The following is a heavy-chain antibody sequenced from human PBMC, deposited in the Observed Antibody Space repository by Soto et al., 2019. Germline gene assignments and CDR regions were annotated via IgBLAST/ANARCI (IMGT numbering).Heavy chain of an antibody. V-gene: IGHV4-59*01. J-gene: IGHJ4*02. D-gene: IGHD5-12*01. CDR1: GGSISSYY. CDR3: ARAEGGYSRYDYFDY. CDR2: IYYSGST. Sequence: SETLSLTCTVSGGSISSYYWSWIRQPPGKGLEWIGYIYYSGSTNYNPSLKSRVTISVDTSKNQFSLKLSSVTAADTAVYYCARAEGGYSRYDYFDYWGQGTLVTVSS.